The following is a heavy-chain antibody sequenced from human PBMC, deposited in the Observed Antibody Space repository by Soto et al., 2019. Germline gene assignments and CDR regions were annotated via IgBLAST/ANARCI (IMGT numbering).Heavy chain of an antibody. CDR1: GITFSKAW. V-gene: IGHV3-15*07. J-gene: IGHJ6*02. CDR2: IKSKTDGGTT. D-gene: IGHD2-15*01. CDR3: TSTYCSGGSCYSGGLDV. Sequence: EVQLVESGGGLVKPGGSLRLSCAASGITFSKAWMNWVRQAPGKGLEWVGRIKSKTDGGTTDYAAPVKGRFTISRDDSEDTFYLQMNSLKTEDTAVYLCTSTYCSGGSCYSGGLDVWGQGTSVTVSS.